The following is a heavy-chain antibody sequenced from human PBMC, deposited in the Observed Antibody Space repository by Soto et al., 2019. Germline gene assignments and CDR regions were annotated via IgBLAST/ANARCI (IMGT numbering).Heavy chain of an antibody. Sequence: KASETLSLTCAVSGYSISSGYYWGWFRQPPGKGLEWIATIYHSGSTYYSPSLKSRVTISVDTSKNQFSLKLTSVTAADTAMYYCARDGGRYYAMDVWGQGATVTVSS. V-gene: IGHV4-38-2*02. J-gene: IGHJ6*02. CDR2: IYHSGST. CDR3: ARDGGRYYAMDV. D-gene: IGHD3-3*01. CDR1: GYSISSGYY.